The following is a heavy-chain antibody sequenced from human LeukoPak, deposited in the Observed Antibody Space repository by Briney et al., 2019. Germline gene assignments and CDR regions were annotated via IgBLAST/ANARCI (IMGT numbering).Heavy chain of an antibody. D-gene: IGHD5-18*01. J-gene: IGHJ4*02. CDR1: GYRFTSYW. CDR3: ARLGYHFGQGDY. Sequence: GESLKISCKGSGYRFTSYWIAWVRQMPGKGLEWMGIIYPGDSNTKYSPSVGGQVTISVDKSISTAYLQWSSLKASDTALYYCARLGYHFGQGDYWGQGTLVTVSS. CDR2: IYPGDSNT. V-gene: IGHV5-51*01.